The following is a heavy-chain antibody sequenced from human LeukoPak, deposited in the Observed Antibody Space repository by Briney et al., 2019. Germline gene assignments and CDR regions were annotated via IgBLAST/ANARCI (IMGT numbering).Heavy chain of an antibody. CDR1: GGSIRNFY. J-gene: IGHJ4*02. D-gene: IGHD5-18*01. CDR2: ISYSGST. CDR3: ARDSTALAGDAFDY. Sequence: SETLSLTCTVSGGSIRNFYWSWIRQPPGKGLEWIGYISYSGSTNHNPSLKSRVAISVDTSKNQFSLKLSSVTAAGTAVYYCARDSTALAGDAFDYWGQGSLVTVSS. V-gene: IGHV4-59*01.